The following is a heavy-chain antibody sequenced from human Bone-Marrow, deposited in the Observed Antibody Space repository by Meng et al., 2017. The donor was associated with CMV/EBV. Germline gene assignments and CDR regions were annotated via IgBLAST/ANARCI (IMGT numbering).Heavy chain of an antibody. V-gene: IGHV1-2*02. CDR2: INPSSGGT. CDR3: ARGGGPVAGRGRNWFDP. CDR1: GYTFTGYY. D-gene: IGHD6-19*01. J-gene: IGHJ5*02. Sequence: ASVKVSCKASGYTFTGYYMHWVRQAPGQGLEWMGWINPSSGGTNNAQKFQGRVTMTRDTSISTAYMELSRLRSDDTAVYYCARGGGPVAGRGRNWFDPWGQGTLVTVSS.